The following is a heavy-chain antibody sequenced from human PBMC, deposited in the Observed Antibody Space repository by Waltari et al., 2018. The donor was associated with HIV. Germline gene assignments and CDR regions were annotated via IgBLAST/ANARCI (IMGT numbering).Heavy chain of an antibody. V-gene: IGHV1-2*07. CDR2: NNPNSGGT. D-gene: IGHD1-7*01. J-gene: IGHJ6*02. Sequence: QVQLVQSGAEVKKPGASVKVSCKASGYTFTGDYMHWVRQAPGQGLEWMGWNNPNSGGTNDAHKFQGRVTMTRDTSISTAYMELSRLRADDTAVYYCARDRARTTDYYYYGMDVWGQGTTVTVSS. CDR3: ARDRARTTDYYYYGMDV. CDR1: GYTFTGDY.